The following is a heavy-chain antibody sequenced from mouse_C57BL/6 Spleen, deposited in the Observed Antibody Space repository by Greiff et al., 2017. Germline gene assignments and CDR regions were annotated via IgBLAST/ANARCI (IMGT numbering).Heavy chain of an antibody. V-gene: IGHV1-58*01. CDR2: IYIGNGYT. D-gene: IGHD1-1*01. Sequence: EVKLQESGAELVRPGSSVKMSCKTSGYTFTSYGINWVKQRPGQGLEWIGYIYIGNGYTEYNEKFKGKATLTSDTSSSTAYMQLSSLTSEDSAIYFCAREPHYYGSSYGYFDVWGTGTTVTVSS. CDR3: AREPHYYGSSYGYFDV. CDR1: GYTFTSYG. J-gene: IGHJ1*03.